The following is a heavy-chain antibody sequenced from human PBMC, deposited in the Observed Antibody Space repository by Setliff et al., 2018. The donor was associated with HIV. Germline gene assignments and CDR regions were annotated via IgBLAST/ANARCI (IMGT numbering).Heavy chain of an antibody. CDR1: GYTFTDYA. D-gene: IGHD5-18*01. Sequence: ASVKVSCKASGYTFTDYAMHWVRQAPGQRLEWVGWLNAGNGNTKYSQKFQGRVTITRDTSASTASMELSSLRSEDTAVYYCARSIQTALDYWGQGTLVTVSS. CDR2: LNAGNGNT. V-gene: IGHV1-3*01. J-gene: IGHJ4*02. CDR3: ARSIQTALDY.